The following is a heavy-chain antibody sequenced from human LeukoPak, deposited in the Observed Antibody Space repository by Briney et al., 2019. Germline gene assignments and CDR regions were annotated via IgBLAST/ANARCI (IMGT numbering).Heavy chain of an antibody. CDR3: ATVFGPFLRPKYAFDI. CDR2: FDPEDGET. D-gene: IGHD3-3*02. CDR1: GYTLTELS. V-gene: IGHV1-24*01. Sequence: ASVKVSCKVSGYTLTELSMHWVRQAPGKGLEWMGGFDPEDGETIYAQKFQGRVTMTEDTSTDTAYMELSSLRSVDTAVYYCATVFGPFLRPKYAFDIWGQGTMVTVSS. J-gene: IGHJ3*02.